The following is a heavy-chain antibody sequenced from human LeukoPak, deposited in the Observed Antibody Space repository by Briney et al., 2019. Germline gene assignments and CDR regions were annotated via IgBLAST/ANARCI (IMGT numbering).Heavy chain of an antibody. D-gene: IGHD1-26*01. CDR2: MNPNSGNT. V-gene: IGHV1-8*01. J-gene: IGHJ6*02. CDR1: GYTFTSYD. CDR3: ARGEYSGSYYYYYYGMDV. Sequence: GASVKVSCKASGYTFTSYDINWVRQATGQGLEWMGWMNPNSGNTGYAQKFQGRVTMTRNTSISTAYMELSSLRSEDTAVYYCARGEYSGSYYYYYYGMDVWGQGTTVTVSS.